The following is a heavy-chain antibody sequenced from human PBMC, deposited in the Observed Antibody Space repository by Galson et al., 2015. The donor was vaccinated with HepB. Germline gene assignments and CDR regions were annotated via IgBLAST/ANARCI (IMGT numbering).Heavy chain of an antibody. V-gene: IGHV3-23*01. CDR1: GFTFSNFA. Sequence: SLRLSCAASGFTFSNFAMNWVRQAPGRGLEWVSVTSGSGDSTYYADSGKGRFTISRDNSKSTVYLQMNNLRAEDTAVYYCAKGGTYSFGYLLFFEYWGQGTLVTVSS. CDR3: AKGGTYSFGYLLFFEY. CDR2: TSGSGDST. J-gene: IGHJ4*02. D-gene: IGHD5-18*01.